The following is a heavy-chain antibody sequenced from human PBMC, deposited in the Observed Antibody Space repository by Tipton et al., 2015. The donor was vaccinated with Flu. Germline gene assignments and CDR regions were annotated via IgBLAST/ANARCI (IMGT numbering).Heavy chain of an antibody. J-gene: IGHJ4*02. CDR2: ISYDGNDK. CDR1: GFTFSSYG. CDR3: ARISR. Sequence: QVQLVQSGGGVVQPGRSLRLSCATSGFTFSSYGLHWVRRAPGKGLDWVAFISYDGNDKNYADSVKGRFTISRDKSKNTVYLQMNRLTGEDTAVYFCARISRWGQGTLVTVSS. D-gene: IGHD3-16*01. V-gene: IGHV3-30*03.